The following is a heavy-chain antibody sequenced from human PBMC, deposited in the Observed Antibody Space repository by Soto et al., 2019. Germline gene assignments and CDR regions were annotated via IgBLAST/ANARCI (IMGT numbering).Heavy chain of an antibody. Sequence: PSETLSLTCSVFGGSISTVGHYWTWIRQPPGKGLEWIGSIYHTGSTYYSKSLRSRLTMSVDTSKSQFSLRLSSVTAADTAVYYCARAAGTLRSRNCDYWGQGSLVTVSS. J-gene: IGHJ4*02. D-gene: IGHD6-13*01. CDR3: ARAAGTLRSRNCDY. CDR2: IYHTGST. V-gene: IGHV4-31*03. CDR1: GGSISTVGHY.